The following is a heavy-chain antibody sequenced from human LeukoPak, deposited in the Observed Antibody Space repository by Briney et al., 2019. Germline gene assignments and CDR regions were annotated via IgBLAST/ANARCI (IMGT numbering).Heavy chain of an antibody. D-gene: IGHD6-19*01. CDR3: AMGAGTLDAFDI. CDR2: TYYRSKWYN. Sequence: SQTLSLTCAISGDSVSSNSAAWDWIRQSPSRGLEWLGRTYYRSKWYNDYAVSVKSRITINPDTSENQFSLQLNSVTPEDTAVYYCAMGAGTLDAFDIWGQGTMVTVSS. CDR1: GDSVSSNSAA. V-gene: IGHV6-1*01. J-gene: IGHJ3*02.